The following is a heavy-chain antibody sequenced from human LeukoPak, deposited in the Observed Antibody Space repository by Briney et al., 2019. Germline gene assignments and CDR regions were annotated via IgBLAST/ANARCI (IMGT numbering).Heavy chain of an antibody. V-gene: IGHV5-51*01. CDR1: GYSFTSYW. CDR3: ARHGAVTRRDYYYYYGMDV. J-gene: IGHJ6*02. D-gene: IGHD4-17*01. CDR2: IYPGDSDT. Sequence: GESLKISCKGSGYSFTSYWIGWVRQMPGKGLEWMGIIYPGDSDTRYSPSFQGQVTISADKSISTAYLQWSSLKASDTAMYYCARHGAVTRRDYYYYYGMDVWGQGTTVTVSS.